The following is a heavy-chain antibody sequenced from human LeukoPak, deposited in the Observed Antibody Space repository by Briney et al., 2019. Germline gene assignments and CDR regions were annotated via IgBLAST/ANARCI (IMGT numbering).Heavy chain of an antibody. J-gene: IGHJ4*02. CDR2: IYPGDSDI. D-gene: IGHD6-19*01. CDR3: ARQNSGWEKGTIDY. CDR1: GYRFTNYW. Sequence: KPGESLKISCKGSGYRFTNYWIGWVRQMPGKGLEWMGIIYPGDSDIRYSPSFQGQVTTSADKSISTAYLQWSSLKASDTAMYYCARQNSGWEKGTIDYWGQGTLVTVSS. V-gene: IGHV5-51*01.